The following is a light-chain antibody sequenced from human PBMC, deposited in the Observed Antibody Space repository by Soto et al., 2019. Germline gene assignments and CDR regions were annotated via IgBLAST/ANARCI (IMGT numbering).Light chain of an antibody. V-gene: IGLV2-11*01. CDR3: CSPEGTDNVV. J-gene: IGLJ2*01. CDR1: SSDAGGGNH. Sequence: QSALTQPRSVSGSPGQSVTISCTGTSSDAGGGNHVSWYQQHPGKAPKLMIFGVSQRPSGVPDRFSGSKSGNTASLTISGLQAEDEADDYCCSPEGTDNVVFGGGTKLTVL. CDR2: GVS.